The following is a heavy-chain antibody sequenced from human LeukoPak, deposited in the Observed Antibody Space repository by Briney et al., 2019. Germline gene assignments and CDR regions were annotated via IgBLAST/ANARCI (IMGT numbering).Heavy chain of an antibody. Sequence: PSETLSLACTVSGGFIRSSSYSWGWIRQPPGKGLEWIGSIYYSGNTYYNPSLKSRVTISVDTSKNQFSLKLSSVTAADAAVYYCVRPDDNSFDFWGQGTMVTVSS. CDR2: IYYSGNT. D-gene: IGHD3-9*01. CDR3: VRPDDNSFDF. CDR1: GGFIRSSSYS. V-gene: IGHV4-39*01. J-gene: IGHJ3*01.